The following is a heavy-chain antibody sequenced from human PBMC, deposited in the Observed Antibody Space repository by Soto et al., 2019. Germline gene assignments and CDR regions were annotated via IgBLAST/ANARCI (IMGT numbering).Heavy chain of an antibody. CDR2: INSDGSRT. D-gene: IGHD4-4*01. J-gene: IGHJ4*02. Sequence: EVHLVESGGGLVQAGGSLRLSCAASGFTFTDYWTHWVRQAPGKGLVWVSRINSDGSRTSYADSVTGRFTISRDNAKNTLYLQMNSLRVEDTALYYYARETYRGFYFDYWGQGTLVTVSS. V-gene: IGHV3-74*01. CDR3: ARETYRGFYFDY. CDR1: GFTFTDYW.